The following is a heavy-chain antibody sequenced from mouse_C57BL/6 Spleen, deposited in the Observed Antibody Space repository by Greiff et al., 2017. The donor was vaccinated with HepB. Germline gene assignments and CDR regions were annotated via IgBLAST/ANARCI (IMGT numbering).Heavy chain of an antibody. Sequence: QVQLQQSGPELVKPGASVKISCKASGYAFSSSWMNWVKQRPGKGLEWIGRIYPGDGDTNYNGKFKGKATLTADKSSSTAYMQLSSLTSEDSAVYFCARSSDYYGSSYYWGQGTTLTVSS. D-gene: IGHD1-1*01. CDR3: ARSSDYYGSSYY. J-gene: IGHJ2*01. CDR2: IYPGDGDT. V-gene: IGHV1-82*01. CDR1: GYAFSSSW.